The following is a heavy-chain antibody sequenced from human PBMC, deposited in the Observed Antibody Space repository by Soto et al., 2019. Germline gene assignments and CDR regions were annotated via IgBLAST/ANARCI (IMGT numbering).Heavy chain of an antibody. CDR3: AAEPHYYDSSGYYYGLDY. V-gene: IGHV1-58*01. CDR2: IVVGSGNT. J-gene: IGHJ4*02. Sequence: SVKVSCKASGFTFTSSAVQWVRQARGQRLEWIGWIVVGSGNTNYAQKFQERVTITRDMSTSTAYMELSSLRSEDTAVYYCAAEPHYYDSSGYYYGLDYWGQGTLVTVSS. D-gene: IGHD3-22*01. CDR1: GFTFTSSA.